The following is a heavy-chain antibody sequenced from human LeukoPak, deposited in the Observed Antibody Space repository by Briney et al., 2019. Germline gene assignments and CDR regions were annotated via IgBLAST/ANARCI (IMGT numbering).Heavy chain of an antibody. CDR3: ARDSAVAGLFDY. D-gene: IGHD6-19*01. CDR1: GFAFSSYA. V-gene: IGHV3-30-3*01. Sequence: GGSLRLSCAASGFAFSSYAMHWVRQAPGKGLEWVAVISYDGSNKYYADSVKGRFTISRDNAQNSLYLQINSLRAEDTAVYFCARDSAVAGLFDYWGQGTLVTVSS. J-gene: IGHJ4*02. CDR2: ISYDGSNK.